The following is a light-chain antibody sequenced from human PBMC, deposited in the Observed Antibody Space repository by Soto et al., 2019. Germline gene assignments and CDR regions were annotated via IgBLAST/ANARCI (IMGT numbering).Light chain of an antibody. CDR1: QSISSW. V-gene: IGKV1-5*01. CDR3: QQYNSYMGRT. CDR2: DAS. Sequence: DIQMTQSPSTLSASVGDRVTITCRASQSISSWLAWYQQKPGKAPKLLIYDASSLESGVPSRFSGSGSGTEFTLTISSLQPDDFATYYCQQYNSYMGRTFGQGTKVEIK. J-gene: IGKJ1*01.